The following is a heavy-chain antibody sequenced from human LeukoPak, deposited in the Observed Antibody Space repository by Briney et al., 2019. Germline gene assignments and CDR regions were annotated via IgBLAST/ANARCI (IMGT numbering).Heavy chain of an antibody. D-gene: IGHD3-10*01. CDR2: ISGSGGST. J-gene: IGHJ4*02. CDR3: AKVATMVRGVLDY. V-gene: IGHV3-23*01. Sequence: PGGSLRLSCAASGYTFSNAWMSWVRQAPGKGLEWVSAISGSGGSTYYADSVKGRFTISRDNSKNTLYLQMNSLRAEDTAVYYCAKVATMVRGVLDYWGQGTLVTVSS. CDR1: GYTFSNAW.